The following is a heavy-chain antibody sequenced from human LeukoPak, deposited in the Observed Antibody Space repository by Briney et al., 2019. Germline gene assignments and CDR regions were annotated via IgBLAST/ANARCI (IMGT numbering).Heavy chain of an antibody. J-gene: IGHJ3*02. D-gene: IGHD5-18*01. CDR3: ARVRLDGYNYDAFDI. V-gene: IGHV1-2*02. CDR1: GYTFTGYY. CDR2: INPNSGGT. Sequence: ASVKVFCKASGYTFTGYYMHWVRQAPGQGLEWMGWINPNSGGTKYAQKFQGRVTMTRDTSISTAYMELSRLRFDDTAVYYCARVRLDGYNYDAFDIWGQGTMVTVSS.